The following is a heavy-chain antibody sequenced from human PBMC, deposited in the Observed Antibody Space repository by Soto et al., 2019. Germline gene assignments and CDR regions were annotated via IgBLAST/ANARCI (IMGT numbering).Heavy chain of an antibody. CDR2: ISERGDTT. CDR3: ATDKPGTTSFDY. Sequence: HPGGSLRLPCAASGFSISSNAMYWVRQAPGKGLEWVSGISERGDTTHYADSVKGRFTISRDTSKNTLYLQLNTPRADDTAVYYCATDKPGTTSFDYWGQGILVTVSS. J-gene: IGHJ4*02. D-gene: IGHD1-1*01. V-gene: IGHV3-23*01. CDR1: GFSISSNA.